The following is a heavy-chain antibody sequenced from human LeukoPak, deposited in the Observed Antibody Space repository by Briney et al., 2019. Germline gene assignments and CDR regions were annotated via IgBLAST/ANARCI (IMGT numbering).Heavy chain of an antibody. D-gene: IGHD6-19*01. Sequence: GGSLRLSCAASGFTFSSYAMHWVRQAPGKGLEYVSSISTTGGSTYYANSVKGRFTISRDNSKNTLYLQMGSLRAEDMAVYYCARDLSSGWHYFDYWGQGTLVTVSS. CDR2: ISTTGGST. V-gene: IGHV3-64*01. J-gene: IGHJ4*02. CDR3: ARDLSSGWHYFDY. CDR1: GFTFSSYA.